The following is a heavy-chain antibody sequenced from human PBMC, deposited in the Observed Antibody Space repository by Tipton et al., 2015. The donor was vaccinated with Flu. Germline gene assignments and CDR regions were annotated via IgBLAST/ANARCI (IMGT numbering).Heavy chain of an antibody. V-gene: IGHV4-59*02. J-gene: IGHJ4*02. Sequence: LRLSCTVSGDSVSGYYWTWIRQPPGKGLECIGYIFYSGSSKYNPSLKSRATISVDTSKNQLSLKLRSVTAADTAVYYCARVNMGHFDYWGQGTLVTVSS. CDR3: ARVNMGHFDY. CDR1: GDSVSGYY. D-gene: IGHD4/OR15-4a*01. CDR2: IFYSGSS.